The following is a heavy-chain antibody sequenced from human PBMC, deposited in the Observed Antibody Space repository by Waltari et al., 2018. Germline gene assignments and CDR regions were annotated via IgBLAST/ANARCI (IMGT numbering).Heavy chain of an antibody. Sequence: VQSGAAVKKPGASVTVTCEASGYTVTEYSVHWMRQAPGQGLVWVGVLDPGGSRRTYAPQFQDRVSMTTDTSANTVSMHLERLTSNDTAVYYCARGDGPYYDFRGGPKGWAKGTPVTVSS. CDR3: ARGDGPYYDFRGGPKG. CDR2: LDPGGSRR. D-gene: IGHD3-3*01. J-gene: IGHJ4*02. CDR1: GYTVTEYS. V-gene: IGHV1-46*01.